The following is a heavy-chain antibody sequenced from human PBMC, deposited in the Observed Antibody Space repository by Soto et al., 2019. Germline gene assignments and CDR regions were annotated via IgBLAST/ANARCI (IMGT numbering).Heavy chain of an antibody. CDR1: GFSLRRDRYY. V-gene: IGHV4-39*01. CDR2: IYYSGST. J-gene: IGHJ5*02. D-gene: IGHD1-26*01. Sequence: ASLSLICPVSGFSLRRDRYYWGWLRQPPGKGLEWIGSIYYSGSTYYNPSLKSRVTISVDTSKNQFSLKLSSVTAADTAVYYCARWDGGRFDPWGHGTLIT. CDR3: ARWDGGRFDP.